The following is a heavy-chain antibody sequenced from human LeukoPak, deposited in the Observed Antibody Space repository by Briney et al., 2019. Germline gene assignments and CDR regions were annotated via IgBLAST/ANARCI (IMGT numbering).Heavy chain of an antibody. Sequence: ASVKVSCKASGYTFTGYYMHWVRQAPGQGLEWMGRINPNSGGTNYAQKFQGRVTMTRDTSISTAYMELSRLRSGDTAVYYCATDYDILTGYSTVDYWGQGALVTVSS. V-gene: IGHV1-2*06. D-gene: IGHD3-9*01. CDR3: ATDYDILTGYSTVDY. J-gene: IGHJ4*02. CDR2: INPNSGGT. CDR1: GYTFTGYY.